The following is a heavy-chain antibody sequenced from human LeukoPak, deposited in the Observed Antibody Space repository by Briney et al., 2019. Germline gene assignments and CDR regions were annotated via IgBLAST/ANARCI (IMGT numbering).Heavy chain of an antibody. J-gene: IGHJ5*02. CDR2: IYHSGST. CDR3: ARGPFYDFWSGYYGWFDP. D-gene: IGHD3-3*01. Sequence: PSETLSLTCTVSGYSISSGYYWGWIRQPPGKGLEWIGSIYHSGSTYYNPSLKSRVTISVDTSKNQFSLKLSSVTAADTAVYYCARGPFYDFWSGYYGWFDPWGQGTLVTVSS. V-gene: IGHV4-38-2*02. CDR1: GYSISSGYY.